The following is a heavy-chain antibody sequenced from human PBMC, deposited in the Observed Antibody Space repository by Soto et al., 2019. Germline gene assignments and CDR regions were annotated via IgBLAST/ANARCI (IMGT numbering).Heavy chain of an antibody. CDR3: VREGVDTYGLHPPLGLDV. V-gene: IGHV3-13*01. Sequence: EVQLVESGGGLVQPGGSLRLSCVASGFTFSIYDMHWVRQATGKGLEWVSAIGLAGETYYSGSVKGRFTISRENAKNSWYLQLNSLRAEDTAIYYCVREGVDTYGLHPPLGLDVWGQGTTVTVSS. J-gene: IGHJ6*02. D-gene: IGHD5-18*01. CDR1: GFTFSIYD. CDR2: IGLAGET.